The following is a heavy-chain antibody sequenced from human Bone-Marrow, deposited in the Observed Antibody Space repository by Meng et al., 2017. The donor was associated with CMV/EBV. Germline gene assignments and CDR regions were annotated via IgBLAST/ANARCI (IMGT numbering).Heavy chain of an antibody. D-gene: IGHD1-1*01. J-gene: IGHJ4*02. CDR1: GFTFSSYW. V-gene: IGHV3-74*01. CDR3: ARDGLESPSDY. Sequence: GESLKISCAASGFTFSSYWMHWVRQAPGKGLVWVSRINSDGSSTSYADSVKGRFTISRDNAKNTLYLQMNSLRAEDTAVYYCARDGLESPSDYWGQGTLVTVSS. CDR2: INSDGSST.